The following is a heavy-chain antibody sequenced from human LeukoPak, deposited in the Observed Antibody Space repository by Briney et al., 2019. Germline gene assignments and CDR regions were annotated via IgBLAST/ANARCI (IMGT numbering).Heavy chain of an antibody. CDR1: GYTITNYG. CDR3: ARDLADGVGAPGAY. J-gene: IGHJ4*02. V-gene: IGHV1-18*01. CDR2: INTYNGNT. D-gene: IGHD1-26*01. Sequence: GASVKVSCQSSGYTITNYGITWMRQAPGQGLEWMGWINTYNGNTNYAQKLKGRVTITTDTSTSTAYMELRSLRSDDTAVFYCARDLADGVGAPGAYWGQGALVTVSS.